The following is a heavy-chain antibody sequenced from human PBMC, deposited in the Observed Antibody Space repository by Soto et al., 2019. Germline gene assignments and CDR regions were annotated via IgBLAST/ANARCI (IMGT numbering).Heavy chain of an antibody. CDR3: ARLGGFYQSLDS. J-gene: IGHJ5*01. V-gene: IGHV4-59*08. CDR1: GGSISSYY. Sequence: PSETLSLTCTVSGGSISSYYWSWIRQPPGKGLEWIGYIYYTGTTTYNPSIKSRVTISVDSSKNQFSLNLTSVSAADTAVYYCARLGGFYQSLDSWGQGTLVTVPQ. D-gene: IGHD3-22*01. CDR2: IYYTGTT.